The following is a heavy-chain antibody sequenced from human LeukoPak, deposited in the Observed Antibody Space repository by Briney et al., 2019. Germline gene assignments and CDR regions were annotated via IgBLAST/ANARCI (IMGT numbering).Heavy chain of an antibody. CDR3: ARGMDV. CDR1: GFTFSNYW. V-gene: IGHV3-7*01. J-gene: IGHJ6*02. Sequence: SGGSLRLSCAASGFTFSNYWMSWVRQAPGKGLEWVANIKQDGSEKYFVDSVKGRFTISRDNVENSLYLHMNNLREEDTAVYYCARGMDVWGQGTTVTVSS. CDR2: IKQDGSEK.